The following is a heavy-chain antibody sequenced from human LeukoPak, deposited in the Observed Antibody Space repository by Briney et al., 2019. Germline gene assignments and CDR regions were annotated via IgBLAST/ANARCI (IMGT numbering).Heavy chain of an antibody. V-gene: IGHV1-69-2*01. CDR2: VDPKDGET. J-gene: IGHJ4*02. CDR1: GYTFTDYY. CDR3: ATTYYDSSGYCDY. Sequence: GATVKISCKVSGYTFTDYYMHWVQQAPGKGLECMGLVDPKDGETIYAEKFQGRVTITADTSTDTAYMELSSLRSEDTAVYYCATTYYDSSGYCDYWGQGTLVTVSP. D-gene: IGHD3-22*01.